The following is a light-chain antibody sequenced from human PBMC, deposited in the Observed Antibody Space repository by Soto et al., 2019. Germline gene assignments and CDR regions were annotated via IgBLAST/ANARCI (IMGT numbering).Light chain of an antibody. CDR3: SSYTSSSSYVV. J-gene: IGLJ2*01. V-gene: IGLV2-14*01. Sequence: QSALTQPASVSGSPRQSITISCTGTSSDVGGYNYVSWYQPHPGKAPKLMIYDVSNRPSGVSNRFSGSKSGNTASLTISGLQAEDEADYYCSSYTSSSSYVVFGGGTKVTVL. CDR1: SSDVGGYNY. CDR2: DVS.